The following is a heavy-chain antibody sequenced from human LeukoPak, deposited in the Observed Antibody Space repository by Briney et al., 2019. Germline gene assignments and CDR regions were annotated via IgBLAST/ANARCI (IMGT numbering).Heavy chain of an antibody. D-gene: IGHD4-17*01. Sequence: PSETLSLTCTVSGGSISSYYWSWLRQPPGKGLEWIGYIYYSGSTNYNPSLKSRVTISVDTSKNQFSLKLSSVTAADTAVYYCARAFYGDYVWYFDLWGRGTLVTVSS. CDR2: IYYSGST. CDR3: ARAFYGDYVWYFDL. J-gene: IGHJ2*01. V-gene: IGHV4-59*01. CDR1: GGSISSYY.